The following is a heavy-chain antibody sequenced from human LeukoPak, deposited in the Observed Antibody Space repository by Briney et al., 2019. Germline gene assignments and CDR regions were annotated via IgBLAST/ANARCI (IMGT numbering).Heavy chain of an antibody. J-gene: IGHJ4*02. CDR3: AKELSPRPYYYDSSGYYYVY. CDR2: ISGSGGST. Sequence: GGSLRLSCAASGFTFSSYAMSWVRQAPGKGLEWVSAISGSGGSTYYADSVKGRFTISRDNSKNTLYLQMNSLRAEDTAVYYCAKELSPRPYYYDSSGYYYVYWGQGTLVTVSS. CDR1: GFTFSSYA. V-gene: IGHV3-23*01. D-gene: IGHD3-22*01.